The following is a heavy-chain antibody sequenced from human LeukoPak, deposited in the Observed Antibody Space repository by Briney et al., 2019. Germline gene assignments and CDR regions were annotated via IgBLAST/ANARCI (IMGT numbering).Heavy chain of an antibody. D-gene: IGHD3-3*01. J-gene: IGHJ4*02. CDR2: FDPEDGET. Sequence: ASVKVSCKVSGYTLTELSMHWVRQAPGKGLEWMGGFDPEDGETIYAQKFQGRVTMTEDTSTDTAYMELSSLRSEDTAVYYCARNPPELRFLEWSTLYFDYWGQGTLVTVSS. CDR3: ARNPPELRFLEWSTLYFDY. CDR1: GYTLTELS. V-gene: IGHV1-24*01.